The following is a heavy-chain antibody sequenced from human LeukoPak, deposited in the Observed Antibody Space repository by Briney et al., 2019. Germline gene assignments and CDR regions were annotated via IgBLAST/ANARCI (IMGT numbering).Heavy chain of an antibody. D-gene: IGHD3-22*01. CDR2: ISYDGSNK. CDR1: GFTFSSYG. J-gene: IGHJ4*02. V-gene: IGHV3-30*18. CDR3: AKGSYYYDSSGFDY. Sequence: GGSLRLSCAASGFTFSSYGMHWVRQAPGKGLEWVAVISYDGSNKYYADSVKGRFTISRDNSKNTLYLQMNSLRAKDTAVYYCAKGSYYYDSSGFDYWGQGTLVTVSS.